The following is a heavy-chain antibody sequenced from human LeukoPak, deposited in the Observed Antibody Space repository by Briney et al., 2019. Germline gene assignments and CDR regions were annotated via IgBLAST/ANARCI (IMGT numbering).Heavy chain of an antibody. J-gene: IGHJ4*02. CDR3: AKDEVNSGYDFYFDY. CDR1: GFSFRDAW. D-gene: IGHD5-12*01. V-gene: IGHV3-15*05. CDR2: ITSKSAGETT. Sequence: GGSLRLSCAPSGFSFRDAWMNWFRQAPGKGLEWVGRITSKSAGETTDYAAPVKGRFTISGDDSKNTLYLQMNSLKIEDTAVYYCAKDEVNSGYDFYFDYWGQGTLVTVSS.